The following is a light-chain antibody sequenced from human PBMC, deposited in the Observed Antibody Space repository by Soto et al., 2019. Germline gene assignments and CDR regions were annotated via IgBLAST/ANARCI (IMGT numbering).Light chain of an antibody. CDR2: EVT. V-gene: IGLV2-8*01. CDR3: SSYAGGIKWV. Sequence: QSVLTQPASVSGSPGQSITISCTGTSSDVGAYNFVSWHQQHPGKAPKLMIYEVTKRPSGVPDRFSGSKSGNTASLTVSGLQAEDEADYYCSSYAGGIKWVFGGGTKLTVL. J-gene: IGLJ3*02. CDR1: SSDVGAYNF.